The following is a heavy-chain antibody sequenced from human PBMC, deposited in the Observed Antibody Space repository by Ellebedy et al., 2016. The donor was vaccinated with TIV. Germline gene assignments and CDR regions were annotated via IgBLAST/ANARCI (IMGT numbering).Heavy chain of an antibody. CDR1: GFSFSSYG. Sequence: GGSLRLSXAASGFSFSSYGMYWVRQAPGKGLEWVANIKQDGSEKYYVDSVKGRFTISRDNAKNSLYLQMNSLRAEDTAVYYCARDGRYSSSWYDYYYYYGMDVWGQGTTVTVSS. D-gene: IGHD6-13*01. V-gene: IGHV3-7*01. J-gene: IGHJ6*02. CDR3: ARDGRYSSSWYDYYYYYGMDV. CDR2: IKQDGSEK.